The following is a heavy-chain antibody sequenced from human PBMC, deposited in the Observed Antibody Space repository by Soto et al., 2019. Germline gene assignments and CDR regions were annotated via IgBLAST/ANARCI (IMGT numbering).Heavy chain of an antibody. J-gene: IGHJ4*02. CDR2: IYPGDSDT. D-gene: IGHD2-2*02. CDR3: ARSSLRHRYPQPNFDY. V-gene: IGHV5-51*01. CDR1: GYSFTSYW. Sequence: PGESLKISCKGSGYSFTSYWIGWVRQMPGKGLEWMGIIYPGDSDTRYSPSFQGQVTISADKSISTAYLQWSSLKASDTAMYYCARSSLRHRYPQPNFDYWGQGTLVTVSS.